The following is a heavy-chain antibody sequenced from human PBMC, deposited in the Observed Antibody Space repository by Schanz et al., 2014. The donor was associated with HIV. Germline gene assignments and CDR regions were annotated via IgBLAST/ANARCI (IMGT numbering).Heavy chain of an antibody. CDR1: GFSLNAYG. V-gene: IGHV3-30*18. CDR2: MSYDGSNK. CDR3: AKDPAYPGTGNLEY. D-gene: IGHD1-1*01. Sequence: VQLVESGGGLVQPGRSLRVSCVAAGFSLNAYGMHWVRRAPGKGLEWLGVMSYDGSNKHYADSVKGRFTISRDNSKNTLYLQLNSLRAEDTAVYYCAKDPAYPGTGNLEYWGQGTLVIVSS. J-gene: IGHJ4*02.